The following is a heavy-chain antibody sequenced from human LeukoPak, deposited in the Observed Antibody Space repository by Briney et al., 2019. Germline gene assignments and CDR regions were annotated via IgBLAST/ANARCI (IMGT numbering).Heavy chain of an antibody. CDR2: ISSSRSSI. V-gene: IGHV3-48*01. Sequence: GGSLRLSCVASEFIFGHYGMNWVRQAPGRGLEWVSYISSSRSSIDYADSVRGRFTISRDNARNSLYLEMNSLRAEDTAVYYCAKGSAAYSGSFPGLFDYWGQGTLVTVSS. CDR1: EFIFGHYG. CDR3: AKGSAAYSGSFPGLFDY. J-gene: IGHJ4*02. D-gene: IGHD1-26*01.